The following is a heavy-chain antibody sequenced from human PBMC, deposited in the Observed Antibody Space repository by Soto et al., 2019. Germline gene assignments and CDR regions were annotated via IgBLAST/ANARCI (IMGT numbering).Heavy chain of an antibody. Sequence: GGSLRLSCAASGFTFSGYSMNWVRQAPGKGLEWVSSISSSSSYIYYADSVKGRFTISRDNAKNSLYLQMNSLRAEDTAVYYCARDEGVYYYDSSGYYYWGQGTMVTVSS. CDR3: ARDEGVYYYDSSGYYY. J-gene: IGHJ4*02. D-gene: IGHD3-22*01. CDR1: GFTFSGYS. CDR2: ISSSSSYI. V-gene: IGHV3-21*01.